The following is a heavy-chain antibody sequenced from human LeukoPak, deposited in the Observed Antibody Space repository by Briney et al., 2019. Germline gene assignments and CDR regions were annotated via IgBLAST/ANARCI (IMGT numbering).Heavy chain of an antibody. CDR1: GITFRSYS. Sequence: PGGPLRLSCAASGITFRSYSMNWVRKSPGKGLKWVSSIIISSIYIYSADPVKGRFTIPRDNAKTLLYLQRNSLRDEDTGVYYCARRPFDYWGQGRLVTVCS. J-gene: IGHJ4*02. V-gene: IGHV3-21*01. CDR2: IIISSIYI. CDR3: ARRPFDY.